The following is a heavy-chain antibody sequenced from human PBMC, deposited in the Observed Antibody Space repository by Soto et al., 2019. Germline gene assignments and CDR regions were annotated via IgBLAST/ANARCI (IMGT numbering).Heavy chain of an antibody. CDR1: GFTFSSYS. CDR3: ARDRMSDAAIRGLGGFDP. V-gene: IGHV3-21*01. CDR2: ISSSNSYI. D-gene: IGHD2-2*02. Sequence: LRLSCAASGFTFSSYSMNWVRQAPGKGLEWVSSISSSNSYIYYADSVKGRFTISRDNAKNSLYLQMTSLRAEDTAVYYCARDRMSDAAIRGLGGFDPWGQGTLVTVSS. J-gene: IGHJ5*02.